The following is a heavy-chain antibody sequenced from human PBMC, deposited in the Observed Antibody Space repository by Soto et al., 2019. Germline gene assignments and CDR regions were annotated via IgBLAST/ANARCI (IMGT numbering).Heavy chain of an antibody. CDR2: VGRGGDDT. CDR1: GFTFSHYA. J-gene: IGHJ4*02. D-gene: IGHD3-22*01. CDR3: AKIQYFDSSGEM. V-gene: IGHV3-23*01. Sequence: EVQLLESGGGLVQPGGSLRLSCAASGFTFSHYAISWVRQAPERGLEWVSAVGRGGDDTYYADSVKGQFTISRDNSRNMVYLQMNGLRAEDTAVYYCAKIQYFDSSGEMWGQGTPVTVSS.